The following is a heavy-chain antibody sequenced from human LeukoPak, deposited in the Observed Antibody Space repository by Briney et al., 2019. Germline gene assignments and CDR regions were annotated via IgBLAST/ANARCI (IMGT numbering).Heavy chain of an antibody. CDR2: ISSSGSTI. CDR1: GXTFSSYE. J-gene: IGHJ4*02. V-gene: IGHV3-48*03. Sequence: PGGSLRLSCAASGXTFSSYEMNWVRQAPGKGLEWVSYISSSGSTIYYADSVKGRFTISRDNAKNSLYLQMNSLRAEDTAVYYCARDLAVAGLDYWGQGTLVTVSS. CDR3: ARDLAVAGLDY. D-gene: IGHD6-19*01.